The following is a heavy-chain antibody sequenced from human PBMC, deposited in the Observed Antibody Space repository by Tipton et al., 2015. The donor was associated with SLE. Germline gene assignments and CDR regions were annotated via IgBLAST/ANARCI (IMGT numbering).Heavy chain of an antibody. J-gene: IGHJ4*02. D-gene: IGHD1-1*01. CDR1: GFTFTTYW. Sequence: SLRLSCAASGFTFTTYWMHWVRQTPGKGLVWVSRINTDGSATDYADSVKGRFTISRDNAKNALFLQMNSLRAEDTAMYYCARMESPTFDYWGQGTLVTVSS. V-gene: IGHV3-74*01. CDR3: ARMESPTFDY. CDR2: INTDGSAT.